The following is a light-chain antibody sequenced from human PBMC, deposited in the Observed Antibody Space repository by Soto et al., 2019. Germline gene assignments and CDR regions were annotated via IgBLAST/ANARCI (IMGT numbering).Light chain of an antibody. Sequence: QAVVTQPPSASATPGQRVPISCSGGTSNIGTNTVNWYQQRPGAAPKLLIYSNNLRPSGVPDRFSGSKSGTSASLAISGLQSEDEADYYCAAWDDSLSGVVFGGGTKVTVL. CDR2: SNN. V-gene: IGLV1-44*01. CDR3: AAWDDSLSGVV. CDR1: TSNIGTNT. J-gene: IGLJ2*01.